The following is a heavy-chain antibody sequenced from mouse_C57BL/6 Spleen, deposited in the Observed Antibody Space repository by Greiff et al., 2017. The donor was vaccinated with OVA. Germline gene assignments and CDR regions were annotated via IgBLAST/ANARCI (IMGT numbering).Heavy chain of an antibody. V-gene: IGHV1-53*01. Sequence: QVQLQQSGPELVKPGASVKLSCKASGYTFTSYWMHWVKQRPGQGLEWIGNINPSNGGTNYNEKFKSKATLTVDKSSSTAYMQLSSLTSEDSAVYYCAREGYYGSLYYFDYWGQGTTLTVSS. D-gene: IGHD1-1*01. CDR1: GYTFTSYW. CDR3: AREGYYGSLYYFDY. CDR2: INPSNGGT. J-gene: IGHJ2*01.